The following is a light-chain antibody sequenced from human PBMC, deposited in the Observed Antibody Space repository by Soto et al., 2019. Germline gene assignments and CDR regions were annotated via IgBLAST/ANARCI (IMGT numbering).Light chain of an antibody. Sequence: EIVLTQSPGTLSLSPGERATLSCRASQSVSSGYLAWYQQKPGQAPRLLIFGASRRATGIPDRFSGSGSGTVFTLAISRLEPEDSAVYYCQQYSGSPLTFGQGTRLEIK. J-gene: IGKJ5*01. CDR2: GAS. CDR3: QQYSGSPLT. CDR1: QSVSSGY. V-gene: IGKV3-20*01.